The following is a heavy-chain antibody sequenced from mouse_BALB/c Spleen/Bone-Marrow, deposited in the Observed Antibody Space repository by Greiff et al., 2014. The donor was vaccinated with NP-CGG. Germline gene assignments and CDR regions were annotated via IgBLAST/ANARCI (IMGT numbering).Heavy chain of an antibody. CDR1: GFTFSDYY. Sequence: EVQVVESGGGLVQPGGSLKLSCATSGFTFSDYYIYWVRQTPEKRLEWVAYISNGGGSTYYPDTVKGRFTISRDNAKNTLYLQMSRLKSEDTAMYYCARGGDSLLRLRSMDYWGQGTSVTVSS. D-gene: IGHD1-2*01. V-gene: IGHV5-12*02. CDR3: ARGGDSLLRLRSMDY. J-gene: IGHJ4*01. CDR2: ISNGGGST.